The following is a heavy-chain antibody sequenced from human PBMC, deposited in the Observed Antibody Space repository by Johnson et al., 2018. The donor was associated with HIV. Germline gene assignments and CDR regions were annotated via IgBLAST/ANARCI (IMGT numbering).Heavy chain of an antibody. Sequence: QVQLVESGGGVVQPGRSLRLSCAASGFTFSDYYMSWIRQAPGKGLEWVSYISSSGSTIYYADSVKGRFTISRDNAKNSLYLQMNSLRVEDTALYYCVRDLSFDSIGYSHAFDMWGQGTMVTVSS. CDR2: ISSSGSTI. CDR3: VRDLSFDSIGYSHAFDM. J-gene: IGHJ3*02. CDR1: GFTFSDYY. V-gene: IGHV3-11*01. D-gene: IGHD3-22*01.